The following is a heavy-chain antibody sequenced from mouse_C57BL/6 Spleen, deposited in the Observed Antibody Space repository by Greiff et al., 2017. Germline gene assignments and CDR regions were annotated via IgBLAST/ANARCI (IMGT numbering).Heavy chain of an antibody. V-gene: IGHV5-4*01. J-gene: IGHJ4*01. CDR2: ISDGGSYT. D-gene: IGHD4-1*01. CDR3: ARDLGEGAMDY. Sequence: EVKLQESGGGLVKPGGSLKLSCAASGFTFSSYAMSWVRQTPEKRLEWVATISDGGSYTYYPDNVKGRFTISRDNAKNNLYLQMSHLKSEDTAMYYCARDLGEGAMDYWGQGTSVTVSS. CDR1: GFTFSSYA.